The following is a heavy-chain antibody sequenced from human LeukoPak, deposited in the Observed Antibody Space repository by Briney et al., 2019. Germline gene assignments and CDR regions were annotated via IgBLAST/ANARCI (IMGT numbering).Heavy chain of an antibody. V-gene: IGHV4-4*02. Sequence: SETLSLTCAVSGGSISSSNWWSWVRQPPGKGLEWIGEIYHSGSTNYNPSLKSRVTVSVDKSKNQFSLKLSSVTAADTAVYYCARYLAAANWFDPWGQGTLVTVSS. D-gene: IGHD6-13*01. CDR2: IYHSGST. CDR3: ARYLAAANWFDP. CDR1: GGSISSSNW. J-gene: IGHJ5*02.